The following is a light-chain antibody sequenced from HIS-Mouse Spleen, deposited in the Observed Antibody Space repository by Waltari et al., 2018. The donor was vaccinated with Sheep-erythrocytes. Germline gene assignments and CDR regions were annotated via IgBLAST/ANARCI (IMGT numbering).Light chain of an antibody. J-gene: IGLJ3*02. Sequence: QSALTQPASVSGSPGQSITISCTGTSSDVGSYKLVSWYQQQPGKAPQLMIYEGSKRPLRVSNPFSCSKAGNPAFLTISGLQAEDEADYYCCSYASSSTPWVVGGRTKLTVL. CDR1: SSDVGSYKL. CDR3: CSYASSSTPWV. CDR2: EGS. V-gene: IGLV2-23*01.